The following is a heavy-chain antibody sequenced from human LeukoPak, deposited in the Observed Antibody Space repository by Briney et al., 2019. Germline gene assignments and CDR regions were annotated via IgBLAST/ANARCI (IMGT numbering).Heavy chain of an antibody. CDR2: ISWNSGSI. CDR3: AKASSPYYGSGSYALYDY. CDR1: GFTFDDYA. Sequence: PGRSLRLSCAASGFTFDDYAMHWVRQAPGKGLEWVSGISWNSGSIGYADSVKGRFTISRDNAKNSLYLQMNSLRAEDMALYYFAKASSPYYGSGSYALYDYWGQGTLVTVSS. V-gene: IGHV3-9*03. D-gene: IGHD3-10*01. J-gene: IGHJ4*02.